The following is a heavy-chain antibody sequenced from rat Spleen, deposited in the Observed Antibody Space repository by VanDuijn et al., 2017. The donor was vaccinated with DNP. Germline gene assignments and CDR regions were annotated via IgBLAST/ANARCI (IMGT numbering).Heavy chain of an antibody. CDR2: ISTGGSRT. D-gene: IGHD4-3*01. J-gene: IGHJ2*01. Sequence: EVQLVESGGGLVQPGRSLKLSCAASGFTFSDYDMAWVRQAPNKGLEWVATISTGGSRTDYPDSVKGRCTISRDNAKNTLYLQMNSLRSEDTATYYCARWNSGHFDYWGQGVMVPVSS. V-gene: IGHV5-7*01. CDR3: ARWNSGHFDY. CDR1: GFTFSDYD.